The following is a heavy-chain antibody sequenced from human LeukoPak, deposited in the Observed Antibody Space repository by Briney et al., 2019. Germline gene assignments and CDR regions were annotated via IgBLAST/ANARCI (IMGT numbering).Heavy chain of an antibody. Sequence: PGGSLRLSCAASGFTFSNYNMNWVRQAPGKGREWVSYISTSGRAIFYADSVKGRFTISRDNAKNSLFLQMNSLRDEDTAVYYCARVPLYDRSGYRFDYWGLGTLVTVAS. CDR1: GFTFSNYN. J-gene: IGHJ4*02. CDR2: ISTSGRAI. CDR3: ARVPLYDRSGYRFDY. V-gene: IGHV3-48*02. D-gene: IGHD3-22*01.